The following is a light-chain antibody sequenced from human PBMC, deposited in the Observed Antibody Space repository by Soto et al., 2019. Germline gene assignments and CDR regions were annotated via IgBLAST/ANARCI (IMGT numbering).Light chain of an antibody. Sequence: EIVLTQSPGTLSLSPGERATLSCRASQTIKNNYLAWYQQKPGKAPRLLIYAASSRATGIPDRFSGSASGTDFSLTISRLEPEDFAVYYCQQRSNWPPITFGQGTRLEIK. CDR3: QQRSNWPPIT. CDR1: QTIKNNY. CDR2: AAS. J-gene: IGKJ5*01. V-gene: IGKV3D-20*02.